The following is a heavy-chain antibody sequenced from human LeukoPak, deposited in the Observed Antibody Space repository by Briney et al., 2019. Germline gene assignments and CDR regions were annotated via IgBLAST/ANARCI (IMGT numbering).Heavy chain of an antibody. CDR1: GGSVNSGDYY. Sequence: SETLSLTCTVSGGSVNSGDYYWSWTRQPPGKGLEWIGYIYYSGSTYYNPSLKSRVTISVDTSKNQFSLKLSSVTAADTAVYYCARALFDYGDYWFDPWGQGTLVTVSS. CDR3: ARALFDYGDYWFDP. V-gene: IGHV4-30-4*01. CDR2: IYYSGST. D-gene: IGHD4-17*01. J-gene: IGHJ5*02.